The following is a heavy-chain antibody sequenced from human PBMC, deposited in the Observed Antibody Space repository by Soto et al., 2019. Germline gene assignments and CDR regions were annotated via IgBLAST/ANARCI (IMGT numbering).Heavy chain of an antibody. CDR3: ARDRTIAAPTGFDP. CDR2: IWYDGSNK. D-gene: IGHD6-6*01. J-gene: IGHJ5*02. V-gene: IGHV3-33*01. Sequence: GGFLRLSCAASGFTFSSYGMHWVRQAPGKGLEWVAVIWYDGSNKYYADSVKGRFTISRDNSKNTLYLQMNSLRAEDTAVYYCARDRTIAAPTGFDPWGQGTLVTVSS. CDR1: GFTFSSYG.